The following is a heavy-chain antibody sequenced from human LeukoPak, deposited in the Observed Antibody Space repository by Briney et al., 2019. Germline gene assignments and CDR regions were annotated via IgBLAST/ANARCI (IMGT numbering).Heavy chain of an antibody. CDR2: INWNGGST. D-gene: IGHD2-8*01. V-gene: IGHV3-20*04. CDR3: ATLGYSTNGVCDKSPWAFDY. Sequence: GGSLRLSCAASGFTFDDYGMSWVRQAPGKGLEWVSGINWNGGSTGYADSVKGRFTISRDNAKNSLYLQMNSLRAEDTALYYCATLGYSTNGVCDKSPWAFDYWGQGTLVTVSS. CDR1: GFTFDDYG. J-gene: IGHJ4*02.